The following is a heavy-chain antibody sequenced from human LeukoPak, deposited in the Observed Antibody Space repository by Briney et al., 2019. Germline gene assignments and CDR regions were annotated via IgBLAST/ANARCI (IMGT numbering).Heavy chain of an antibody. CDR2: IYSGGST. V-gene: IGHV3-66*01. CDR1: GFTVSSNY. J-gene: IGHJ6*03. Sequence: GGSLRLSCAASGFTVSSNYMSWVRQAPGKGLEWVSVIYSGGSTYYADSVKGRFTISRDNSKNTLYLQMNSLRAEDTAVYYCARDFDWLNYYYYMDVWGKGTTVTISS. CDR3: ARDFDWLNYYYYMDV. D-gene: IGHD3-9*01.